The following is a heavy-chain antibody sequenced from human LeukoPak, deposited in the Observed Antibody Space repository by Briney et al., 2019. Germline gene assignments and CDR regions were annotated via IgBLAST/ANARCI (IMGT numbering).Heavy chain of an antibody. CDR2: IKQDGNEK. CDR1: GFTFRTYW. D-gene: IGHD3-10*01. V-gene: IGHV3-7*01. J-gene: IGHJ4*02. CDR3: ARDVLTYGSYFDY. Sequence: GGSLRLSCTASGFTFRTYWMSWVRQAPGKVLEWVANIKQDGNEKYYVDSVKGRFTISRDNAKNSLYLQMNSLRAEDTAVYYCARDVLTYGSYFDYWGQGTLVTVSS.